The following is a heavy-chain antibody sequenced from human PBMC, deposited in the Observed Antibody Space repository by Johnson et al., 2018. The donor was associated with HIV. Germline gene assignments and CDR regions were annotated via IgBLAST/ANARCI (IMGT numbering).Heavy chain of an antibody. J-gene: IGHJ3*02. V-gene: IGHV3-30-3*01. Sequence: VQLVESGGGVVQPGRSLRLSCAASGLTFSSYAMHWVRQAPGKGLDWVAVISYDESNKYYADSVKGRFTISRDNSKNTLYLQMNSLRAEDTAMYYCARDVAGIYDAFDIWGQGTMVTVSS. CDR2: ISYDESNK. D-gene: IGHD1-1*01. CDR3: ARDVAGIYDAFDI. CDR1: GLTFSSYA.